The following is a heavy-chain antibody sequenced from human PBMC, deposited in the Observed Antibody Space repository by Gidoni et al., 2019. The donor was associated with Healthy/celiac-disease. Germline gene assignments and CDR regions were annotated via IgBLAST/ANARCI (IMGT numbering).Heavy chain of an antibody. D-gene: IGHD6-13*01. CDR3: ARGLGSSWQMVVYWYFDL. CDR2: INHSGST. CDR1: GGSFSGYY. J-gene: IGHJ2*01. V-gene: IGHV4-34*01. Sequence: QVQLQQWGAGLLKPSETLSLTCAVYGGSFSGYYWSWIRPPPGKGLEWIGEINHSGSTNYNPSLKSRVTISVDTSKNQFSLKLSSVTAADTAVYYCARGLGSSWQMVVYWYFDLWGRGTLVTVSS.